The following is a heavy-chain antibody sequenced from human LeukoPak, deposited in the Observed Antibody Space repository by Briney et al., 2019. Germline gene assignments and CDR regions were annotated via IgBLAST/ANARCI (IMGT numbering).Heavy chain of an antibody. Sequence: GGSLRLSCAASGFTFSSYEMNWVRQAPGKGLEWVSYISSSGSTIYYADSVKGRFTISRDNAKNSLYLQMNSLRDEDTAVYCCARGQWLAFDYWGQGTLVTVSS. CDR2: ISSSGSTI. V-gene: IGHV3-48*03. J-gene: IGHJ4*02. D-gene: IGHD6-19*01. CDR3: ARGQWLAFDY. CDR1: GFTFSSYE.